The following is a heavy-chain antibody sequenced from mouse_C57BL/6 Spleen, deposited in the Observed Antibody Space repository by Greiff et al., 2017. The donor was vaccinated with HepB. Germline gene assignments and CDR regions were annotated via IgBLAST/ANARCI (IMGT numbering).Heavy chain of an antibody. CDR2: ISSGGSYT. Sequence: EVQGVESGGDLVKPGGSLKLSCAASGFTFSSYGMSWVRQTPDKRLEWVATISSGGSYTYYPDSVKGRFTISRDNAKNTLYLQMSSLKSEDTAMYYCARRDDYESSCSYYAMDYWGQGTSVTVSS. V-gene: IGHV5-6*01. D-gene: IGHD2-4*01. CDR3: ARRDDYESSCSYYAMDY. J-gene: IGHJ4*01. CDR1: GFTFSSYG.